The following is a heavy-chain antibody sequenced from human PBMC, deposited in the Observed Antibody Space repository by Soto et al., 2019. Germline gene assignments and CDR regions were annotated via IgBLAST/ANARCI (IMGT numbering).Heavy chain of an antibody. J-gene: IGHJ4*02. D-gene: IGHD3-3*01. CDR3: AASERPSPYDFWSGYPPYFY. V-gene: IGHV1-58*01. CDR1: GFTFTSSA. Sequence: GASVKVSCKASGFTFTSSAVQWVRQARGQRLEWIGWIVVGSGNTNYAQKFQERVTITRDMSTSTAYMELSSLRSEDTAVYYCAASERPSPYDFWSGYPPYFYWGQGTLVTVSS. CDR2: IVVGSGNT.